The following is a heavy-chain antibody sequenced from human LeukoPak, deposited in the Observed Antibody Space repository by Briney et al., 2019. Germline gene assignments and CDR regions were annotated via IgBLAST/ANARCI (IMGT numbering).Heavy chain of an antibody. CDR3: ARDGDYYDSSGYFSLDY. D-gene: IGHD3-22*01. Sequence: GSSVKDSCKASGGTFSSYAISWVRQAPGQGLEWMGGIIPIFGTANYAQKFQGRVTITADESTSTAYMELSSLRSEDTAVYYCARDGDYYDSSGYFSLDYWGQGTLVTVSS. V-gene: IGHV1-69*01. CDR1: GGTFSSYA. J-gene: IGHJ4*02. CDR2: IIPIFGTA.